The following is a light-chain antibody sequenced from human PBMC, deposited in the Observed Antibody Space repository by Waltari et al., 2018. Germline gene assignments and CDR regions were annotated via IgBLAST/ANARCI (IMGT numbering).Light chain of an antibody. CDR1: QGVNSW. V-gene: IGKV1-12*01. Sequence: DIQMTQSQSSVAASVGDSVPITCRASQGVNSWLGWYQQEPGKAPKLLIYAASSLQGGVPSRFSGRGFGTEFTLTITSLQPEDFAVYYCQQSNSFPLTFGGGTKVEI. CDR3: QQSNSFPLT. J-gene: IGKJ4*01. CDR2: AAS.